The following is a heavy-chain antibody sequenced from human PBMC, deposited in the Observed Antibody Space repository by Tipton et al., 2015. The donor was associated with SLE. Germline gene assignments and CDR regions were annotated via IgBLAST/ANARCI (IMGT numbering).Heavy chain of an antibody. V-gene: IGHV4-59*02. J-gene: IGHJ3*02. Sequence: TLSLTCSVSGGSVSDYYWSWIRQPPGKGLEWIGYIHYSGTTHDNPSLKSRVTMSVDMSKNQFSLRLTSVTAADTAVYYCARTLGAIAHTVYDAFDIWGQGKMVTVSS. D-gene: IGHD1-26*01. CDR1: GGSVSDYY. CDR3: ARTLGAIAHTVYDAFDI. CDR2: IHYSGTT.